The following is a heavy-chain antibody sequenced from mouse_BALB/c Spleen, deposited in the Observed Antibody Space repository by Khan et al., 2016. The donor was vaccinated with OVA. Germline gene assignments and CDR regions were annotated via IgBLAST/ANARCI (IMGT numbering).Heavy chain of an antibody. CDR1: GYTFTDFT. Sequence: QIQLVQSGAEVVRPGVSVKVSCKGSGYTFTDFTLHWVKQSHAMSLEWIGVISTYYGHATYNQKFKDKATMTVDKSSSTAYMELARLTSEDSAINYCTRGGGGNRFAYWCQGTLVTVSA. CDR3: TRGGGGNRFAY. V-gene: IGHV1S137*01. CDR2: ISTYYGHA. J-gene: IGHJ3*01.